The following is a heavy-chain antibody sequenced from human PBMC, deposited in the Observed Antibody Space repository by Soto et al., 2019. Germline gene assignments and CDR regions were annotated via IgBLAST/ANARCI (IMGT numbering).Heavy chain of an antibody. Sequence: PGGSLRLSCAASGFKFSDHYISWIRQAPGKGLEWVSYISPNGDGTFYEDSVKGRFTISRDNAKNSVFLQMSSLRAEDTAVYYCARGHYGLDVWGQGTTVTVSS. V-gene: IGHV3-11*01. CDR3: ARGHYGLDV. CDR1: GFKFSDHY. J-gene: IGHJ6*02. CDR2: ISPNGDGT.